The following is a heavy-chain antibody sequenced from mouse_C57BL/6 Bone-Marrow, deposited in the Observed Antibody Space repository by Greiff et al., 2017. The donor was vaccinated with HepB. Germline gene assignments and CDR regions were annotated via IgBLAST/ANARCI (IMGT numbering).Heavy chain of an antibody. Sequence: QVQLKESGAELVKPGASVKLSCKASGYTFTSYWMHWVKQRPGQGLEWIGMIHPNSGSTNYNEKFKSKATLTVDKSSSTAYMQLSSLTSEDSAVYYCASRYGSSYADYWGQGTTLTVSS. CDR3: ASRYGSSYADY. CDR1: GYTFTSYW. CDR2: IHPNSGST. V-gene: IGHV1-64*01. J-gene: IGHJ2*01. D-gene: IGHD1-1*01.